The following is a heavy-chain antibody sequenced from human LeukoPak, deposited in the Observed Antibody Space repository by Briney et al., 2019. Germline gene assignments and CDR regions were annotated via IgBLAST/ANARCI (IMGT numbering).Heavy chain of an antibody. CDR2: IYYSGST. Sequence: ETLSLTCTVSGGSISSYYWSWIRQPPGKGLEWIGYIYYSGSTNYNPTLKSRVTISVDTSKNQFSLKLSSVTAADTAVYYCARGIRIVGATHFDYWGQGTLVTVSS. CDR1: GGSISSYY. D-gene: IGHD1-26*01. CDR3: ARGIRIVGATHFDY. J-gene: IGHJ4*02. V-gene: IGHV4-59*01.